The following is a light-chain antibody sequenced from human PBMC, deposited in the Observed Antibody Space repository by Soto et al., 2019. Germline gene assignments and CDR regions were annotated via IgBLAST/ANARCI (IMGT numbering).Light chain of an antibody. CDR3: QQRSNSPLT. Sequence: EIVLTQSPATLSLSPGERATLSCRASQSVSRYLAWYQQKPGQAPRLLIYDASNRATGIPARFSGSESGADFTLTISSLEPEDFAVYYCQQRSNSPLTFGGGTKVVNK. CDR2: DAS. CDR1: QSVSRY. J-gene: IGKJ4*01. V-gene: IGKV3-11*01.